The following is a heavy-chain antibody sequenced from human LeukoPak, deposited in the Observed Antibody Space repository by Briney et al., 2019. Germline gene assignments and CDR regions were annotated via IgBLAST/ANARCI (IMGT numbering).Heavy chain of an antibody. CDR3: TRGFDSSDY. V-gene: IGHV3-48*04. D-gene: IGHD3-22*01. CDR1: GLTFSSYS. J-gene: IGHJ4*02. CDR2: ISSSGSTM. Sequence: GGSLRLSCAVSGLTFSSYSMNWVRQAPGKGLEWLSYISSSGSTMYYADSVKGRFTISRDNARNSLYLQMNSLRVEDTAMCYCTRGFDSSDYWGQGTVVTVSS.